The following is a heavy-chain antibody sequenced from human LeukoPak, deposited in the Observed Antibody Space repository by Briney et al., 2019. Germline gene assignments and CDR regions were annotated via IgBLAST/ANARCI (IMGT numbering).Heavy chain of an antibody. J-gene: IGHJ4*02. CDR3: ARQAVAGTSPMDY. D-gene: IGHD6-19*01. CDR2: ISAYNGNT. V-gene: IGHV1-18*01. CDR1: GYTFTGNY. Sequence: GASVKVSCKASGYTFTGNYMHWVRQAPGQGLEWMGWISAYNGNTNYAQKLQGRVTMTTDTSTSTAYMELRSLRSDDTAVYYCARQAVAGTSPMDYWGQGTLVTVSS.